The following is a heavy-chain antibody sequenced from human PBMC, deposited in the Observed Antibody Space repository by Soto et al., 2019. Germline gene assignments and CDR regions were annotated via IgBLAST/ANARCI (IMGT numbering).Heavy chain of an antibody. CDR1: GFTFSNYA. Sequence: GGSLRLSCAASGFTFSNYAMNWVRQAPGKGLEWVSGIVGSGASTNYADSVKGRFTISRDNSKNTLYLHMNGLRAEDTATYYCAKLPSSGFYYFDYWGQGTLVTVSS. V-gene: IGHV3-23*01. J-gene: IGHJ4*02. CDR2: IVGSGAST. D-gene: IGHD3-22*01. CDR3: AKLPSSGFYYFDY.